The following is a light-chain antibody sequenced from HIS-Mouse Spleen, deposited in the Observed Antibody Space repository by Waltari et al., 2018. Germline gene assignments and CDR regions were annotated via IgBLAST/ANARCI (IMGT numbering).Light chain of an antibody. V-gene: IGLV2-11*01. Sequence: QSALTQPRSVSGSPGQSVTISCTGPSSDVGGSNYVSWYQPHPGKPPKLMIYDVSKRPSGVPDRLSGSKSGNTASLTISGLQAEDEADYYCCSYAGSYTYVFGTGTKVTVL. CDR2: DVS. J-gene: IGLJ1*01. CDR3: CSYAGSYTYV. CDR1: SSDVGGSNY.